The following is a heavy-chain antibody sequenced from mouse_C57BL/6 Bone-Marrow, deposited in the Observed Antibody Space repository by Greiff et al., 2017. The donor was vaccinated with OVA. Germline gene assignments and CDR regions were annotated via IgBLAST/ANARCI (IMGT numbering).Heavy chain of an antibody. V-gene: IGHV1-64*01. Sequence: QVQLQQPGAELVKPGASVKLSCKASGYTFTSYWMHWVKQRPGQGLEWIGMIHPNSGSTNYNEKFKSKATLTVDKSSSTAYMQLSSLTSEDSAVYYGARDYYGSSLYYYAMDYWGQGTSVTVST. CDR3: ARDYYGSSLYYYAMDY. J-gene: IGHJ4*01. D-gene: IGHD1-1*01. CDR1: GYTFTSYW. CDR2: IHPNSGST.